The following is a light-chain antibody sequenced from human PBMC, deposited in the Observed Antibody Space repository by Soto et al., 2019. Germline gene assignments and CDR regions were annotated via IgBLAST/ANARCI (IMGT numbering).Light chain of an antibody. CDR2: DAS. CDR1: QDVGNC. Sequence: DIQVTQSPSSLSASVGDRVTITCQASQDVGNCLNWYQQKAGRAPKFLMQDASNLETGVPSRFSGSGSGKYFSFTITSLQPVDVATYYCQQCRDVPLTFGGGTKVDIK. V-gene: IGKV1-33*01. J-gene: IGKJ4*01. CDR3: QQCRDVPLT.